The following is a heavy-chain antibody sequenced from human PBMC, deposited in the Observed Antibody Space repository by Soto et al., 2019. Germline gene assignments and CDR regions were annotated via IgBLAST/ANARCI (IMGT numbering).Heavy chain of an antibody. V-gene: IGHV5-51*01. J-gene: IGHJ4*02. Sequence: PGESLKISCKGSGYSFTSYWIGWVRQMPGKGLEWMGIIYPGDSDTRYSPSFQGQVTISADKSISTAYLQWSSLKASDTAMYYCARQVDGDDPIEDYYFGYWGQGTLVTVSS. CDR3: ARQVDGDDPIEDYYFGY. D-gene: IGHD4-17*01. CDR2: IYPGDSDT. CDR1: GYSFTSYW.